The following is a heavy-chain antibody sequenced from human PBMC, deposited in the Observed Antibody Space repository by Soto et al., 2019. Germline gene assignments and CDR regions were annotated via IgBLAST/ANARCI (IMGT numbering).Heavy chain of an antibody. Sequence: ASVKVSCKASGYTFTSYGISWVRQAPGQGLEWMGWISAYNGNTNYAQKLQGRVTMTTDTSMSTAYMELRSLRSDDTAVYYCARDGRITMVRGVLYWGQGTLVTVSS. CDR3: ARDGRITMVRGVLY. J-gene: IGHJ4*02. CDR1: GYTFTSYG. CDR2: ISAYNGNT. D-gene: IGHD3-10*01. V-gene: IGHV1-18*01.